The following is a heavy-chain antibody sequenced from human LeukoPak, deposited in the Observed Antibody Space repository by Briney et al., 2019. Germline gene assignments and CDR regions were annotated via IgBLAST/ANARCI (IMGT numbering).Heavy chain of an antibody. Sequence: PSETLSLTCIVSGGSISSGSYYWSWIRQPPGKGLEWIGYIYYSGSTNYNPSLKSRVTISVDTSKNQFSLKLSSVTAADTAVYYCARDYHYYGSGSPAPGAFDIWGQGTMVTVSS. CDR1: GGSISSGSYY. V-gene: IGHV4-61*01. CDR2: IYYSGST. D-gene: IGHD3-10*01. J-gene: IGHJ3*02. CDR3: ARDYHYYGSGSPAPGAFDI.